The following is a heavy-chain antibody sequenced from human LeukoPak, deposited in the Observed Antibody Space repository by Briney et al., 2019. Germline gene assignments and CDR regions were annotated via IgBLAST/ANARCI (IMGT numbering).Heavy chain of an antibody. CDR3: AREVVSGWDYFDY. V-gene: IGHV3-30-3*01. J-gene: IGHJ4*02. CDR1: GFTFSSYA. Sequence: PGGSLRLSCAASGFTFSSYAVHWVRQAPGKGLEWVAVISYDGSNKYYADSVKGRFTISRDNSKNTLYLQMNSLRAEDTAVYYCAREVVSGWDYFDYWGQGTLVTVSS. CDR2: ISYDGSNK. D-gene: IGHD6-19*01.